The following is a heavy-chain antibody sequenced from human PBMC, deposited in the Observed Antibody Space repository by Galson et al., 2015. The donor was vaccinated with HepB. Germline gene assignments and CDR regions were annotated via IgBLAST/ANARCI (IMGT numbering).Heavy chain of an antibody. CDR1: GFTFSSYS. J-gene: IGHJ4*02. V-gene: IGHV3-21*01. CDR3: ARGSAVVVGYFDY. D-gene: IGHD2-15*01. CDR2: ISSSSSYI. Sequence: SLRLSCAASGFTFSSYSMHWVRQAPGKGLEWVSSISSSSSYIYYADSVKGRFTISRDNAKNSLYLQMNSLRAEDTAVYYCARGSAVVVGYFDYWGQGTLVTVSS.